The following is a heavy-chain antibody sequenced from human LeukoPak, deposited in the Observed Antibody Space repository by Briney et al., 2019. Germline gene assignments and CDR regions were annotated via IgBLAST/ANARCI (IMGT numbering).Heavy chain of an antibody. Sequence: SETLSLTCSVSGGSLSSGGYYWSWIRQHPGKGLEYIGYIYRTGGTYYNPSLKSRVTISVDTSNNQFSLKLNSVSAADTAVYYCARGGYCSGGNCYSNNAFDIWGQGTVVTVSS. CDR1: GGSLSSGGYY. V-gene: IGHV4-31*03. J-gene: IGHJ3*02. D-gene: IGHD2-15*01. CDR2: IYRTGGT. CDR3: ARGGYCSGGNCYSNNAFDI.